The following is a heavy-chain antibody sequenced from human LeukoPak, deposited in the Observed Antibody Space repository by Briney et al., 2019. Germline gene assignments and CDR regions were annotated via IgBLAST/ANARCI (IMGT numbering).Heavy chain of an antibody. CDR3: ASSGSYRFDY. V-gene: IGHV3-53*01. J-gene: IGHJ4*02. D-gene: IGHD1-26*01. CDR1: GFIVSSDY. CDR2: IYSGGST. Sequence: GESLRLSCAVSGFIVSSDYMSWDRQAPGKGLEWVSTIYSGGSTYYADSVKGRFTISRDNSKNTLYLQMNSLRDEDTAVYYCASSGSYRFDYWGQGTLVTVSS.